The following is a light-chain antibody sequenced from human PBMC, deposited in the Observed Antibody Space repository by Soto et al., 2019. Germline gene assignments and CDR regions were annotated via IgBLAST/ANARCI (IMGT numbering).Light chain of an antibody. J-gene: IGLJ2*01. CDR1: SSDVGGYNY. Sequence: QSVLTQPPSASGSPGQSVTISCTGTSSDVGGYNYVSWYQQHPDKAPKLMIYEVSKRPSGVPDRFSGSKSGNTASLTVSGLHSEDEADYYCSSYAGSNNLVFGGGTKVTVL. CDR3: SSYAGSNNLV. V-gene: IGLV2-8*01. CDR2: EVS.